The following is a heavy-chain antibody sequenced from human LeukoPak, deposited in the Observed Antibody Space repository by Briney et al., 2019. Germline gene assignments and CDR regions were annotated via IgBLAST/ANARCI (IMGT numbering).Heavy chain of an antibody. Sequence: PSETLSLTCTVSGGSIGSYYWSWIRQPPGKGLEWIGEINHSGSTNYNPSLKSRVTISVDTSKNQFSLKLSSVTAADTAVYYCARGIIVGATWGENYNCFDPWGQGTLVTVSS. CDR1: GGSIGSYY. J-gene: IGHJ5*02. CDR3: ARGIIVGATWGENYNCFDP. V-gene: IGHV4-34*01. D-gene: IGHD1-26*01. CDR2: INHSGST.